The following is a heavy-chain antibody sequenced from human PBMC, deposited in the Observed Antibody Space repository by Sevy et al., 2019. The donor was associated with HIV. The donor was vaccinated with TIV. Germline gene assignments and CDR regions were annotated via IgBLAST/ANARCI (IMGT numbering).Heavy chain of an antibody. J-gene: IGHJ4*02. Sequence: GGSLRLSCAASGFAFSSYTMNWVRRAPGKGLEWVSYIGSGSRSIYYADSVKGRFTISRDNAKNLLYMHMNSLRDEDTAVYFCARDSAETAALDFWGQGTLVTVSS. CDR3: ARDSAETAALDF. CDR2: IGSGSRSI. V-gene: IGHV3-48*02. CDR1: GFAFSSYT. D-gene: IGHD5-18*01.